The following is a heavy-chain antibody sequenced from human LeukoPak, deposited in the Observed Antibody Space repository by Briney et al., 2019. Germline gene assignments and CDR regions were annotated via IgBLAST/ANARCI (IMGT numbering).Heavy chain of an antibody. CDR3: ARDAIVGVVIGV. CDR1: CGPNKCYF. J-gene: IGHJ4*02. D-gene: IGHD3-3*01. Sequence: SETLPHTHSVCCGPNKCYFWLWLGPPAGKGREWIGSIYTSGSTNYNPSLKSRVTMSVDTSKNQFSLKLSSVTAADTAVYYCARDAIVGVVIGVWGQGTLVTVSS. V-gene: IGHV4-4*07. CDR2: IYTSGST.